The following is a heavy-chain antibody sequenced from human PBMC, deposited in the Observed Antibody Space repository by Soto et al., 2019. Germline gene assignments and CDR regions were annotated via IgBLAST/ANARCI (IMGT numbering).Heavy chain of an antibody. Sequence: EVQLVESGGGLVKPGGSLRLSCAASGFTFSYYSMNWVRQAPGQGLEWVSSISSSSDYIYYADSVRGRFTISRDNAKNSLYLQMNSLRAEDTAVYYCAIDSCASATCAKLFQHWGQGALVTVST. CDR1: GFTFSYYS. D-gene: IGHD1-26*01. CDR2: ISSSSDYI. V-gene: IGHV3-21*06. CDR3: AIDSCASATCAKLFQH. J-gene: IGHJ1*01.